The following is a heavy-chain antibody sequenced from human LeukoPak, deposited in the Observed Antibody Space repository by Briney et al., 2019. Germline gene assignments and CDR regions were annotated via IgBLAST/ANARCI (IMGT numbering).Heavy chain of an antibody. V-gene: IGHV1-24*01. J-gene: IGHJ4*02. D-gene: IGHD2-21*02. Sequence: ASLKVSCKVSGYPLSELSMHWVRQSPGKGLEWLGGFDPVVGETIYAQKFQGRVTMTEDTSADTVSMEVSSLRFEDTGVYYCATENGDFYFEYWGQGTLVTVSS. CDR2: FDPVVGET. CDR3: ATENGDFYFEY. CDR1: GYPLSELS.